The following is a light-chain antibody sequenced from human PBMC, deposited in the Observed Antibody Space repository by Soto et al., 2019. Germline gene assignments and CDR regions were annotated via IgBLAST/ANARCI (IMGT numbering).Light chain of an antibody. J-gene: IGLJ2*01. Sequence: QSALTQPASVSGSPGQSITDSCTGTSSDVGGYNYVSWYQQHPGKAPKLMIYEVSNRPSGVSNRFSGSKSGNTASLTISGLQAEDEADYYCSSYTSSSTLVFGGETKVTVL. CDR3: SSYTSSSTLV. CDR1: SSDVGGYNY. CDR2: EVS. V-gene: IGLV2-14*01.